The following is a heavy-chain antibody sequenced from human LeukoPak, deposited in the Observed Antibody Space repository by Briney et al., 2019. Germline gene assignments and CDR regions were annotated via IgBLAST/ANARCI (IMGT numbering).Heavy chain of an antibody. D-gene: IGHD6-6*01. Sequence: PGGSLRLSCAASGFTFGSYAMSWVRQAPGKGLEWVSAISGSGGSTYYADSVKGRFTISRDNSKNTLYLQMNSLRAEDTAVYYCAKVIYSSSSKEAYWGQGTLVTVSS. J-gene: IGHJ4*02. CDR2: ISGSGGST. V-gene: IGHV3-23*01. CDR1: GFTFGSYA. CDR3: AKVIYSSSSKEAY.